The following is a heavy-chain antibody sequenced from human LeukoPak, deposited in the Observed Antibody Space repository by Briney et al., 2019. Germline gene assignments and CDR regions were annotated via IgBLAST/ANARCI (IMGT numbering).Heavy chain of an antibody. CDR1: GFTFSSCA. V-gene: IGHV3-30*04. CDR2: ISYEGSNK. J-gene: IGHJ1*01. D-gene: IGHD6-19*01. Sequence: PGGSLRLSCAASGFTFSSCAIHWVRQAPGKGLEWVAVISYEGSNKYYADSVKGRFTISRDNSKNTLYLQMNSLRAEDTAVYYCARDRRQWLVLLYFQHWGQGTLVTVSS. CDR3: ARDRRQWLVLLYFQH.